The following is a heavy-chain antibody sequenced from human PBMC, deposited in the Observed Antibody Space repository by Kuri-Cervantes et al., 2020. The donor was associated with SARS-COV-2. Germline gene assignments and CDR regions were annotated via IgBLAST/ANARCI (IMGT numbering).Heavy chain of an antibody. D-gene: IGHD4-11*01. J-gene: IGHJ4*02. Sequence: LRLSCTVSGGSITTDDYDWTWIRQPPGKALEWLARIDWDDDKYYNTSLKTRLTISKDTSKNQVVLTMTNMDPVDTATYYCARIQATTVIADYWGQGTLVTVSS. CDR2: IDWDDDK. V-gene: IGHV2-70*11. CDR1: GGSITTDDYD. CDR3: ARIQATTVIADY.